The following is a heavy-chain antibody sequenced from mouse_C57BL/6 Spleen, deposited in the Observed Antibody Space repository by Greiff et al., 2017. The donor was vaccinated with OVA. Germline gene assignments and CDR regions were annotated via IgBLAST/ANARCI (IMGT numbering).Heavy chain of an antibody. CDR2: FYPGSGSL. CDR1: GYTFTEYT. D-gene: IGHD1-1*01. Sequence: VQLQQSGAELVKPGASVKLSCKASGYTFTEYTIHWVKQRSGQGLEWIGWFYPGSGSLKYNEKVKDKATLTADKSYSTAYMELISLTSEDSAVYFCAIHEESHYGSRDYWGQGTTLTVSS. J-gene: IGHJ2*01. CDR3: AIHEESHYGSRDY. V-gene: IGHV1-62-2*01.